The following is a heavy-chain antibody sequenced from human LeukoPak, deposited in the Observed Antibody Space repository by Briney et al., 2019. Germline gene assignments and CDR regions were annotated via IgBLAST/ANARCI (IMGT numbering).Heavy chain of an antibody. J-gene: IGHJ4*02. V-gene: IGHV3-48*04. CDR1: GFTFSTYS. CDR3: ARDRYCSSSSCYAGFGY. Sequence: GGSLRLSCATSGFTFSTYSMNWVRQAPGKGLEWVSYISSSNSLYYADSVKGRFTISRDNAKNSLFLQMNSLRAEDTAVYYCARDRYCSSSSCYAGFGYWGQGTLVTVSS. CDR2: ISSSNSL. D-gene: IGHD2-2*01.